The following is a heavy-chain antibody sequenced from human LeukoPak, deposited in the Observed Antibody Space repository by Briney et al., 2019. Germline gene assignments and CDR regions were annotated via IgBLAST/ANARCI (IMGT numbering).Heavy chain of an antibody. CDR3: AREKEYCSGGSCYPDRP. Sequence: ASVKVSCKASGYTFTSYYMHWVRQAPGQGLEWMGIINPSGGSTSYAQKFQGRVTMTRDTSTSTVYMELSSLRSEDTAVYHCAREKEYCSGGSCYPDRPWGQGTLVTVSS. CDR2: INPSGGST. J-gene: IGHJ5*02. D-gene: IGHD2-15*01. CDR1: GYTFTSYY. V-gene: IGHV1-46*01.